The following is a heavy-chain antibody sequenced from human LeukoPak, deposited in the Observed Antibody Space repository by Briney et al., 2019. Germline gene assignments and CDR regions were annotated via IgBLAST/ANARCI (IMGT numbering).Heavy chain of an antibody. V-gene: IGHV4-61*01. J-gene: IGHJ6*02. CDR2: IYYSGST. D-gene: IGHD1-1*01. CDR1: GGSVSSGSYY. CDR3: ARGGTYYYYYGMDV. Sequence: PSETLSLTCTVSGGSVSSGSYYWSWIRQPPGKGLEWIGYIYYSGSTNYNPSLKSRVTISVDTSKNQFSLELSSVTAADTAVYYCARGGTYYYYYGMDVWGQGTTVTVSS.